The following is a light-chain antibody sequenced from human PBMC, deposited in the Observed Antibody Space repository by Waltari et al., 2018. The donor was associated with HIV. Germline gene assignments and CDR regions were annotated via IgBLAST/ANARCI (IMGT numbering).Light chain of an antibody. CDR1: SSDGSGYNY. J-gene: IGLJ2*01. Sequence: QSCLTQPASQSRSPCASLTISCTGTSSDGSGYNYVSWYQQHPGKAPKLMIYEVSNRPSGVSNRFSGSKSGNTASLTISGLQAEDEADYYCSSYTSSSTNVVFGGGTKLTVL. V-gene: IGLV2-14*01. CDR3: SSYTSSSTNVV. CDR2: EVS.